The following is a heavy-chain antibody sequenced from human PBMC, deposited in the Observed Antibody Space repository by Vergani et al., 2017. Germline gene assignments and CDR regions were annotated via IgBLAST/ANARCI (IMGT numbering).Heavy chain of an antibody. Sequence: QVHLVESGGGVVQPGRSLRLSCVVSGFTSSYYGMHWVRQAPGKGLEWVAVISYDGTEKYYADSVKGRFTISRDNSKSTLYLQMNSLRTEDTAVYYCATKSCGTPGCQIGYFREWGQG. J-gene: IGHJ6*01. V-gene: IGHV3-30*03. CDR3: ATKSCGTPGCQIGYFRE. CDR1: GFTSSYYG. D-gene: IGHD2-15*01. CDR2: ISYDGTEK.